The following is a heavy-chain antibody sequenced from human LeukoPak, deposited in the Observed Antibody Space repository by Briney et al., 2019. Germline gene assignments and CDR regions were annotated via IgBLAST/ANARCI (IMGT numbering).Heavy chain of an antibody. CDR1: GFTFSSYS. D-gene: IGHD4-17*01. J-gene: IGHJ4*02. CDR3: ARDKLDYGIPFDY. Sequence: GGSLRLSCAASGFTFSSYSMSWVRQAPGKGLEWVANIKQDGSEKYYVDSVKGRFTISRDNAKNSLYLQMNSLRAEDTAVYYCARDKLDYGIPFDYWGQGTLVTVSS. CDR2: IKQDGSEK. V-gene: IGHV3-7*01.